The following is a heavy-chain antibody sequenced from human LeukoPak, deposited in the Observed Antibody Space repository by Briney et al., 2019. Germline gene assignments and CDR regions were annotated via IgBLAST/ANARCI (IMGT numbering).Heavy chain of an antibody. Sequence: GGSLRLSCAVSGITLSNYGMSWVRQAPGKGLKWVAGISGSGGSTNYADSVKGRFTISRDNPKNTLYLQMNSLRADDTAVYFCAKRGVVIRVILVGFHKEAYYFDSWGQGALVTVSS. V-gene: IGHV3-23*01. D-gene: IGHD3-22*01. CDR3: AKRGVVIRVILVGFHKEAYYFDS. CDR1: GITLSNYG. CDR2: ISGSGGST. J-gene: IGHJ4*02.